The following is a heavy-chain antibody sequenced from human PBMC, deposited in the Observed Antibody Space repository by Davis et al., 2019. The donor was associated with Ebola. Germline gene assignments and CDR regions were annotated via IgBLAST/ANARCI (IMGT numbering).Heavy chain of an antibody. J-gene: IGHJ2*01. D-gene: IGHD2-2*01. Sequence: AASVKVSCKASGHTFTKYAMHWVRQAPGGRLEWMGWINAGNTDTKYSQKFQGRVTITADESTSTAYMELSSLRSEDTAVYYCARRTDCSSTSCYFWYFDLWGRGTLVTVSS. CDR1: GHTFTKYA. V-gene: IGHV1-3*01. CDR3: ARRTDCSSTSCYFWYFDL. CDR2: INAGNTDT.